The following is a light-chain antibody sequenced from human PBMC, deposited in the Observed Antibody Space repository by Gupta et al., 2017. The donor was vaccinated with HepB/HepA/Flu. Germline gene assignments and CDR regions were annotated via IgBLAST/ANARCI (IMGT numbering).Light chain of an antibody. J-gene: IGKJ1*01. CDR2: DAS. Sequence: IVLTQSPATLSLYQGDRATLSCGASPSVSSNYLAWYQQKPGRAPRLLIYDASSRASGIPYRFSGSGSGTDFTLTISSLQPEDVAGYYCQKYGSAPWTFGQGTKVEIK. CDR1: PSVSSNY. CDR3: QKYGSAPWT. V-gene: IGKV3D-20*01.